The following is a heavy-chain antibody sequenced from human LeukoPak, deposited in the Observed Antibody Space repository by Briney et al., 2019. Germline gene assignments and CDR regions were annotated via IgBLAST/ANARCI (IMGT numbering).Heavy chain of an antibody. CDR3: VRGFNSFDI. J-gene: IGHJ3*02. D-gene: IGHD1-26*01. Sequence: GGSLRLSYAASGFTFSDHYMDWVRQAPGKGLEWVGRSRNKAHSYSTQNGASVQGRFTVSRDASKNLLFLQMNSLKTEDTAVYYCVRGFNSFDIWGQGTMVTVSS. CDR2: SRNKAHSYST. V-gene: IGHV3-72*01. CDR1: GFTFSDHY.